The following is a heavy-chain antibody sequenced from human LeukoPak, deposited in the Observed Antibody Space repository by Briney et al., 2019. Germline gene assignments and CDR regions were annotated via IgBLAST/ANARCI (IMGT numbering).Heavy chain of an antibody. Sequence: PGGSLRLSCAASGFTFSSYGMHWVRQALGEGLEWVAVIWYDGSNKYYADSVKGRFTISRDNSKNTLYLQMNSLRAEDTAVYYCARDRLDIVVVVAATRLGGMDVWGQGTTVTVSS. CDR2: IWYDGSNK. J-gene: IGHJ6*02. CDR3: ARDRLDIVVVVAATRLGGMDV. CDR1: GFTFSSYG. D-gene: IGHD2-15*01. V-gene: IGHV3-33*01.